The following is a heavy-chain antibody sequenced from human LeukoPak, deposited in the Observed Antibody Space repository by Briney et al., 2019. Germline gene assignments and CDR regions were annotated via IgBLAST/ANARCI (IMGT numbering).Heavy chain of an antibody. D-gene: IGHD4-17*01. CDR1: GGSFSGYY. CDR3: AVYGDYDY. V-gene: IGHV4-34*01. J-gene: IGHJ4*02. Sequence: SETLSLTCAVYGGSFSGYYWSWIRQPPGKGLEWIGEINHSGSTNYNPSLKSRVTISVDTSKNQSSLKLSSVTAADTAVYYCAVYGDYDYWGQGTLVTVSS. CDR2: INHSGST.